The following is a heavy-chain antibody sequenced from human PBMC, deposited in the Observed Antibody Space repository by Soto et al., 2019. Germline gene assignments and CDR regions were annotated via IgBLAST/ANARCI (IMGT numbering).Heavy chain of an antibody. CDR2: IYPRDSDS. J-gene: IGHJ4*02. V-gene: IGHV5-51*01. CDR1: GYTFSNYW. D-gene: IGHD3-10*01. CDR3: ARKFAPEFFDS. Sequence: GESLKISCKASGYTFSNYWIAWVRQMPGKGLEWMGVIYPRDSDSKYSPAFEGQVTFSVGKSIDTAYLKWTGLEASDTAIYFCARKFAPEFFDSWGQGTLVTVSS.